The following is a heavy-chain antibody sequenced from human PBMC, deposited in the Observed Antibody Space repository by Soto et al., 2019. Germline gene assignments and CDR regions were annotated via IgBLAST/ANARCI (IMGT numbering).Heavy chain of an antibody. V-gene: IGHV3-9*01. J-gene: IGHJ4*02. CDR2: ISWNSGSI. CDR1: GFTFDDYA. CDR3: AKDPSPYYYDSSGYLDY. Sequence: GGSLRLSCAASGFTFDDYAMHWVRQAPGKGLEWVSGISWNSGSIGYADSVKGRFTISRDNAKNSLYLQMNSLRAEDTALYYCAKDPSPYYYDSSGYLDYWGQGTLVTVS. D-gene: IGHD3-22*01.